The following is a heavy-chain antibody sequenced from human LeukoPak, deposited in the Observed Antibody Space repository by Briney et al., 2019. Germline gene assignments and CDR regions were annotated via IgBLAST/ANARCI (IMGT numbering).Heavy chain of an antibody. Sequence: SETLSLTCTVSGGSISSYYWNWIRQPAGKGLEWIGRIYSSGSTNYNPFLKSRVTMSVDTSKNQFSLNLSSVTAADTAVYYCARDSMITFGLDAFDIWGQGTMVTVSS. D-gene: IGHD3-16*01. V-gene: IGHV4-4*07. CDR3: ARDSMITFGLDAFDI. CDR2: IYSSGST. J-gene: IGHJ3*02. CDR1: GGSISSYY.